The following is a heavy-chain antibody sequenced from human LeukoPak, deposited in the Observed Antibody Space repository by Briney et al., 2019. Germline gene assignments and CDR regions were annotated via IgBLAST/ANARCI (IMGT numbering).Heavy chain of an antibody. CDR1: GYTFTSYG. Sequence: ASVKVSCKASGYTFTSYGISWVRQAPGQGLEWMGWINPNSGVTHYAQKFQGRVTMTSDTSISTAYMELSRLRSDDTAVYYCARGGSSSGWPFGYWGQGTLVTVSS. V-gene: IGHV1-2*02. CDR2: INPNSGVT. CDR3: ARGGSSSGWPFGY. D-gene: IGHD6-19*01. J-gene: IGHJ4*02.